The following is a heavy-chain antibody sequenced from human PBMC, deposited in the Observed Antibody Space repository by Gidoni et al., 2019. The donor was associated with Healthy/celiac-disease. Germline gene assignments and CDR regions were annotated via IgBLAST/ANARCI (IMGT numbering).Heavy chain of an antibody. Sequence: QVQLQQWGAGLLKPSETLSLTCAVYGGSFSGYYWSWIRQPPGKGLEWIGEINHSGSTNYNPSLKSRVTISVDTSKNQFSLKLSSVTAADTAVYYCARGPLVVVRIAARPLGWFDPWGQGTLVTVSS. CDR1: GGSFSGYY. J-gene: IGHJ5*02. CDR3: ARGPLVVVRIAARPLGWFDP. D-gene: IGHD6-6*01. CDR2: INHSGST. V-gene: IGHV4-34*01.